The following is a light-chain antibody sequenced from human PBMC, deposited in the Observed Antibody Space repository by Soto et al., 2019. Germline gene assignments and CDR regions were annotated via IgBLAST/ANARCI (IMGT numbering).Light chain of an antibody. CDR1: QSISSW. J-gene: IGKJ1*01. CDR3: QQYKSYSTWT. Sequence: DIQMIQSPSTLSASVGDRVTITCRASQSISSWLAWYQQKPGKAPKLLIYDASSLESGVPSRFSGSGSGTEFTLTISSLQPDDFATYYCQQYKSYSTWTFGQGTKVDIK. CDR2: DAS. V-gene: IGKV1-5*01.